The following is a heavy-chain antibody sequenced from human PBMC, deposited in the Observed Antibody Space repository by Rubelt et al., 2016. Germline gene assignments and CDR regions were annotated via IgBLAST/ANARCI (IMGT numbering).Heavy chain of an antibody. J-gene: IGHJ1*01. V-gene: IGHV3-11*06. Sequence: QVQLVESGGGLVKPGGSLRLSCAASGFTFSDYYMSWIRQAPGKGLEWVSYISSSSYTNYADSVKGRFTISRDNGKNSLYLQMNSLRAEDTAAYYGAGHLYASGWGGAFQHGGQGTRVIVSS. D-gene: IGHD6-19*01. CDR3: AGHLYASGWGGAFQH. CDR2: ISSSSYT. CDR1: GFTFSDYY.